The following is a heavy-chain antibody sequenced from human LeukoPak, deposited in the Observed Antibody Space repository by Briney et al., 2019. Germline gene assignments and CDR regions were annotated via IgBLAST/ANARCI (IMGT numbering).Heavy chain of an antibody. CDR3: ARDPGVSSSAWSRAFDI. Sequence: GASVKVSCKASGYTFTGYYMHWVRQAPGQGLEWMGWINPNSGGTNYAQKFQGRVTMTRDTSISTAYMELSRLRSDDTAVYYCARDPGVSSSAWSRAFDIWGQGTMVTVPS. CDR2: INPNSGGT. V-gene: IGHV1-2*02. CDR1: GYTFTGYY. J-gene: IGHJ3*02. D-gene: IGHD6-6*01.